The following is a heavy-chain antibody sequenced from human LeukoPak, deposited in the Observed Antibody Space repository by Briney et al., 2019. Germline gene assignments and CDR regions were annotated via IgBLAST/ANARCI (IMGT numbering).Heavy chain of an antibody. D-gene: IGHD2-15*01. CDR3: ARVVCNGGRCYPGYSDY. Sequence: ASVKVSCKASGYTFTNYGISWVRQAPGQGLEWMGWINGYNGNTNYALKLQGRVTMTTDTSTSTAYMELRSLRSDDTAVHFCARVVCNGGRCYPGYSDYWGQGTLVTVSS. V-gene: IGHV1-18*01. CDR2: INGYNGNT. J-gene: IGHJ4*02. CDR1: GYTFTNYG.